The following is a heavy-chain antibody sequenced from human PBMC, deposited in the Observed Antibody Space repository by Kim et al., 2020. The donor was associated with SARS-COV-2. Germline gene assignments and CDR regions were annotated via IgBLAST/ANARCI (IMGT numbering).Heavy chain of an antibody. Sequence: ASVKVSCKASGYTFTSYAMHWVRQAPGKRLGGMGWINAGNGNKKYSQKFKGRVTITRDTSASTAYMELSSLRSEDTAVYYCARGGEGIVVVPAAMDYYGMDVWGQGTTVTVSS. D-gene: IGHD2-2*01. CDR1: GYTFTSYA. J-gene: IGHJ6*02. CDR2: INAGNGNK. CDR3: ARGGEGIVVVPAAMDYYGMDV. V-gene: IGHV1-3*01.